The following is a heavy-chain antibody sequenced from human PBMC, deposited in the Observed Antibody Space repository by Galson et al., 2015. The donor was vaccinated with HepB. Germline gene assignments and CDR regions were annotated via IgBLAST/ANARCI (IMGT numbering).Heavy chain of an antibody. CDR3: TREGDYFWFDP. Sequence: SLRLSCAASGFTFSNYAMGWVRQAPGKGLEWVSAINAGGDSTYYADSVKGRFTISRDNAKNTLYLQMNSLRAEDTAVYYCTREGDYFWFDPWGQGTLVTVSS. D-gene: IGHD2/OR15-2a*01. CDR1: GFTFSNYA. V-gene: IGHV3-23*01. J-gene: IGHJ5*02. CDR2: INAGGDST.